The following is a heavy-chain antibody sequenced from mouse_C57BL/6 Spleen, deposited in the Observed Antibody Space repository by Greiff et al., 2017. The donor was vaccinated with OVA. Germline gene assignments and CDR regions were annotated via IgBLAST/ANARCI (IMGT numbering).Heavy chain of an antibody. CDR3: ATYYGNYYWYFDV. J-gene: IGHJ1*03. CDR2: IYPGDGDT. V-gene: IGHV1-82*01. Sequence: QVQLKESGPELVKPGASVKISCKASGYAFSSSWMNWVKQRPGKGLEWIGRIYPGDGDTNYNGKFKGKATLTADKSSSTAYMQLSSLTSEDSAVYFCATYYGNYYWYFDVWGTGTTVTVSS. CDR1: GYAFSSSW. D-gene: IGHD2-10*01.